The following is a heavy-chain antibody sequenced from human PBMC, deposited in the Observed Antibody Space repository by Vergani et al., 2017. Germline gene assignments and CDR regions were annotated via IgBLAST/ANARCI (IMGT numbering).Heavy chain of an antibody. CDR2: ISSSSSTI. Sequence: EVQLVESGGGLVQPGGSLRLSCAASGFTFSSYSMNWVRQAPGKGLEWVSYISSSSSTIYYADSVKCRFTISRDNAKNSLYLQMNSLRAEDTAVYYCARWRPGAFDIWGQGTMVTVSS. V-gene: IGHV3-48*04. CDR1: GFTFSSYS. CDR3: ARWRPGAFDI. D-gene: IGHD3-3*01. J-gene: IGHJ3*02.